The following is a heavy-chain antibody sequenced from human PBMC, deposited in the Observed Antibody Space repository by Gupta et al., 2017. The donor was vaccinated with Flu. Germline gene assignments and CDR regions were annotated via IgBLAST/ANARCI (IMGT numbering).Heavy chain of an antibody. V-gene: IGHV3-23*01. CDR1: VFRFSSYP. D-gene: IGHD4-23*01. CDR3: AKALGPNSFTYFHY. Sequence: EVQLLASGGDLVQPGGSLTPSCAASVFRFSSYPMSWVRQAPEKGLEWVSGISGSGGSTYYADSVKGRFTISRDNSKNTLYLQMNSLRAEDTAVYYCAKALGPNSFTYFHYWGQGTLVTVSS. CDR2: ISGSGGST. J-gene: IGHJ1*01.